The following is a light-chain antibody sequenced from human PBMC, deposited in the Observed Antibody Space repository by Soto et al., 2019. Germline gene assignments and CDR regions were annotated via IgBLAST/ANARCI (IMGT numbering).Light chain of an antibody. J-gene: IGLJ2*01. CDR3: SSDAGSNNLV. CDR2: EVS. Sequence: QSALTQPPSASGSPGQSVTISCTGTSSDVGGYNYVSWYQQHPGKAPKLMIYEVSKRPSGVPDRFSGSKSGNTASLTVSGVQAEDGADYYCSSDAGSNNLVFGGGTKLTVL. V-gene: IGLV2-8*01. CDR1: SSDVGGYNY.